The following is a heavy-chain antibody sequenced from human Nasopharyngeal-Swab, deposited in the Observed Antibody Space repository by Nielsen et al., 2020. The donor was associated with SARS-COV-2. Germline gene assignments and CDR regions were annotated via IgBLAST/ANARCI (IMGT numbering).Heavy chain of an antibody. J-gene: IGHJ4*02. CDR2: INSDGSST. D-gene: IGHD1-1*01. Sequence: GGSLRLSCAASGFTFSSYWMHWVRQAPGKGLVWVSRINSDGSSTSYADSVKGRFTISRDNAKNTLYLQMNSLRAEDTAVYYCASLEPELERRGYWGQGTLVTVSS. V-gene: IGHV3-74*01. CDR1: GFTFSSYW. CDR3: ASLEPELERRGY.